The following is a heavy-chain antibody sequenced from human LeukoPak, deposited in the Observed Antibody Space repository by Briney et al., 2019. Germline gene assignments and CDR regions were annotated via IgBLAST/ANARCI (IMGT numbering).Heavy chain of an antibody. CDR1: GYTFTSYY. CDR3: ARDGWYTLPRY. J-gene: IGHJ4*02. V-gene: IGHV1-46*01. Sequence: ASVQVSCKASGYTFTSYYMHWVRQAPGQGLEWMGIINPSGGSTSYAQKFQGRVTMTRDTSTSTVYMELSSLRSGDTAVYYCARDGWYTLPRYWGQGTLVTVSS. CDR2: INPSGGST. D-gene: IGHD2-15*01.